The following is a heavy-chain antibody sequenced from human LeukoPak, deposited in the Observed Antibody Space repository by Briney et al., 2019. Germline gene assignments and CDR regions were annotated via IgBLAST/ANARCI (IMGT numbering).Heavy chain of an antibody. CDR3: ARVGDCSGGSCYSGEDYYYYMDV. Sequence: PGGSLRLSCAASGFTFSSYWMSWVRQAPGKGLEWVANIKQDGSEKYYVDSVKGRFTISRDNAKNSLYLQMNSLRAEDTAVYYCARVGDCSGGSCYSGEDYYYYMDVWGKGTTVTISS. CDR2: IKQDGSEK. CDR1: GFTFSSYW. J-gene: IGHJ6*03. V-gene: IGHV3-7*01. D-gene: IGHD2-15*01.